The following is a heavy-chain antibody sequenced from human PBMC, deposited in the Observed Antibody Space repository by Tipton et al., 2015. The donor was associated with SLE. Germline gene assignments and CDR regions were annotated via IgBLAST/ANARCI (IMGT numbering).Heavy chain of an antibody. J-gene: IGHJ4*02. V-gene: IGHV4-39*07. D-gene: IGHD1-26*01. CDR2: INHSGST. CDR3: ARVREASLWY. Sequence: LRLSCTVSGGSISSSSYYWSWIRQPPGKGLEWIGEINHSGSTNYNPSLKSRVTMSVDTSKNQFSLKLSSVTAADTAVYYCARVREASLWYWGQGTLVTVSS. CDR1: GGSISSSSYY.